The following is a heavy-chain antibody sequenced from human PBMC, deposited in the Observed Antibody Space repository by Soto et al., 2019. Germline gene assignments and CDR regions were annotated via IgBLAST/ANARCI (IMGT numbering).Heavy chain of an antibody. CDR2: IIPILGIA. CDR1: GGTFSSYT. CDR3: ASGGRGSPNLNYYYYLGV. Sequence: SVKVSCKASGGTFSSYTISWVRQAPGQGLEWMGRIIPILGIANYAQKFQGRVTITADKSTSTAYMELSSLRSEDTAVYYCASGGRGSPNLNYYYYLGVWGKGTTVTVSS. D-gene: IGHD1-7*01. J-gene: IGHJ6*03. V-gene: IGHV1-69*02.